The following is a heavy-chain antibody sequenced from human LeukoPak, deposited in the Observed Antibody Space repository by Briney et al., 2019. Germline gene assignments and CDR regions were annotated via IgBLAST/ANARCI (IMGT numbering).Heavy chain of an antibody. V-gene: IGHV3-9*01. CDR2: SSWNSGTI. D-gene: IGHD1/OR15-1a*01. J-gene: IGHJ3*01. CDR1: GFTFSDYA. CDR3: AKDLSVGTSPRVYAFDV. Sequence: GGSLRLSCAASGFTFSDYAMHWVRQVPGKGLEWVGGSSWNSGTIAYGESVKGRATISRDNARNSLYLEVNSLRVEDTALYYCAKDLSVGTSPRVYAFDVWGQGSLVTVSS.